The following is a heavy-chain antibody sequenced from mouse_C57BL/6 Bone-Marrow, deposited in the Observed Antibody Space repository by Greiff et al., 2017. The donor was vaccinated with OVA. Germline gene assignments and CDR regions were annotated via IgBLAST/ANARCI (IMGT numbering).Heavy chain of an antibody. Sequence: EVKVVESGEGLVKPGGSLKLSCAASGFTFSSYAMSWVRQTPEKRLEWVAYISSGGDYIYYADTVKGRFTISRDNARNTLYLQMSSLKSEDTAMYYCTRAGYYGYFDYWGQGTTLTVSS. CDR3: TRAGYYGYFDY. V-gene: IGHV5-9-1*02. J-gene: IGHJ2*01. D-gene: IGHD1-1*01. CDR2: ISSGGDYI. CDR1: GFTFSSYA.